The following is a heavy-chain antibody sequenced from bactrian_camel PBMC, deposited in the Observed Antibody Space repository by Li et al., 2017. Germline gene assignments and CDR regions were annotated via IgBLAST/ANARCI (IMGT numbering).Heavy chain of an antibody. J-gene: IGHJ6*01. CDR1: GYISGPTC. V-gene: IGHV3S63*01. D-gene: IGHD2*01. Sequence: HVQLVESGGGSVQAGGSLRISCTASGYISGPTCMGWFRQGPGKEREGVARIDSDTGSPDYADSVKGRFTISQDNAKNTVYLQMNSLKPEDTAMYYCAARGPYCYTKLSVRDFTYWGQGTQVTVS. CDR3: AARGPYCYTKLSVRDFTY. CDR2: IDSDTGSP.